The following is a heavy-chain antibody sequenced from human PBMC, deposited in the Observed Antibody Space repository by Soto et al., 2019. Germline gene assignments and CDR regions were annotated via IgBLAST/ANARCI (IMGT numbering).Heavy chain of an antibody. V-gene: IGHV3-23*01. D-gene: IGHD2-15*01. CDR1: GFTFSSYA. CDR2: ISGSGGST. CDR3: AKDYCSGGSCTPQTSCYMDV. J-gene: IGHJ6*03. Sequence: GGSLRLSCAASGFTFSSYAMSWVRQAPGKGLEWVSAISGSGGSTYYADSVKGRFTISRDNSKNTLYLQMNSLRAEDTAVYYCAKDYCSGGSCTPQTSCYMDVWGKGTTVTVSS.